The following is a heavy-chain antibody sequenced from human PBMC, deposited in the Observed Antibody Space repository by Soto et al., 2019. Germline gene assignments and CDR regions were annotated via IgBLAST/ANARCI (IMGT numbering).Heavy chain of an antibody. CDR3: AREPHSMVRGVISYYFDY. V-gene: IGHV4-31*03. CDR1: GGSISSGGYY. D-gene: IGHD3-10*01. J-gene: IGHJ4*02. Sequence: SETLSLTCTVSGGSISSGGYYWSWIRQHPGKGLEWIGYIYYSGSTYYNPSLKSRVTISVDTSKNQFSLKLSSVTAADTAVYYCAREPHSMVRGVISYYFDYWGQGTLVTVSS. CDR2: IYYSGST.